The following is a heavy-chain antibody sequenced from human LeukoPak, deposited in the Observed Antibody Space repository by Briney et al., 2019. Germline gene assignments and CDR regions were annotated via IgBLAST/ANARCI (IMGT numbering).Heavy chain of an antibody. V-gene: IGHV3-7*01. D-gene: IGHD3-10*01. Sequence: GGSLRLSCAASGFTFSSYSMNWVRQAPGKGLEWVGDIMQGGIVIHYLDSVKGRFTISRDNAKKSLYLQMDSLRAEDTAVYYCAKDMALWFGDRVWAFDIWGQGTMVTVSS. CDR2: IMQGGIVI. J-gene: IGHJ3*02. CDR3: AKDMALWFGDRVWAFDI. CDR1: GFTFSSYS.